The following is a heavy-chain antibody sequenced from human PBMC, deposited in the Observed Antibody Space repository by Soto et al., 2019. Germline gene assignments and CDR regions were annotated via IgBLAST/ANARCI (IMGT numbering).Heavy chain of an antibody. CDR1: GFTFSGYS. J-gene: IGHJ5*02. CDR2: ISSSSSYI. CDR3: ARDSSRLSATFDP. V-gene: IGHV3-21*01. D-gene: IGHD6-13*01. Sequence: PGGSLRLSCAASGFTFSGYSMNWVRQAPGKGLEWVSSISSSSSYIYYAGSVKGRFTISRDNAKNSLYLQMNSLRAEDTAVYYCARDSSRLSATFDPWGQGTLVTVSS.